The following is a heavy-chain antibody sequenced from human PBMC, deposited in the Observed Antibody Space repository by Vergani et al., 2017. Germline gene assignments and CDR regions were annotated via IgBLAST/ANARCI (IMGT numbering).Heavy chain of an antibody. CDR1: GGSMSGYY. D-gene: IGHD3-10*01. CDR2: MYHSGST. V-gene: IGHV4-59*01. Sequence: QVRLQESGPGLVKPSETLSLTCSVSGGSMSGYYWSWIRQPPGKELERIGYMYHSGSTNYNPSLETRVTISGDTSKNQFSLKLNSVTAADTAVYYCGSVADFYGLGSRRLDLWGQGILVTVSS. J-gene: IGHJ5*02. CDR3: GSVADFYGLGSRRLDL.